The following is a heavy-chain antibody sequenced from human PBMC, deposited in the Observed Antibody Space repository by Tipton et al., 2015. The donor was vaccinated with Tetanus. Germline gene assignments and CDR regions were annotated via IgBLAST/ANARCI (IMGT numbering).Heavy chain of an antibody. CDR3: ARGPLRFFDH. V-gene: IGHV4-34*01. J-gene: IGHJ1*01. CDR1: GGSSNGYY. Sequence: LRLSCVVYGGSSNGYYWNWIRQSPGKGLEWIGEIHQTGTTNYNPSLKSRVSISLDMAKNQFSLRLTSVTAADTAMYYCARGPLRFFDHWGQGTLVTVSS. CDR2: IHQTGTT.